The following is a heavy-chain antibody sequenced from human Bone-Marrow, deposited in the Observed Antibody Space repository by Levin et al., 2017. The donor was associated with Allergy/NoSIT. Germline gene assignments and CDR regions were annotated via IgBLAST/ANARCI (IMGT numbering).Heavy chain of an antibody. V-gene: IGHV1-69*13. CDR1: ADIFNNYP. CDR2: IIPMFDTT. Sequence: EASVKVSCRTSADIFNNYPITWVRLAPGQGLEWMGRIIPMFDTTNSAENFQDRINLTADHSANTVYMELSRLTSADTAVYYCAREAAATLGTFDSWGQGTQVTVSS. D-gene: IGHD2-15*01. CDR3: AREAAATLGTFDS. J-gene: IGHJ4*02.